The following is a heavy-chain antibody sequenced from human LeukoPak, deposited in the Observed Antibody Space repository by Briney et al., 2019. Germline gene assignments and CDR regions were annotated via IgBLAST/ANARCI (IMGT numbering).Heavy chain of an antibody. J-gene: IGHJ1*01. CDR1: GGSISSGSYY. V-gene: IGHV4-61*02. CDR2: IYTSGST. Sequence: SETLSLTCTVSGGSISSGSYYWSWIRQPAGKGLEWIGRIYTSGSTNYNPSLKSRVTISVDTSKNQFSLKLSSVTAADTAVYYCARDGAGATAAEYFQHWGQGTLVTVSS. D-gene: IGHD5-24*01. CDR3: ARDGAGATAAEYFQH.